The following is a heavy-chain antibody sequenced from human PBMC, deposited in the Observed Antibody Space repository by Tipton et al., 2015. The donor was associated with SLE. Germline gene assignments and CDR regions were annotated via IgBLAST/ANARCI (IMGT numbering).Heavy chain of an antibody. V-gene: IGHV4-30-2*01. J-gene: IGHJ3*02. CDR1: GGSISSGGYS. D-gene: IGHD2-21*02. CDR3: ARYSASVEHIVVVTATLDAFDI. Sequence: TLSLTCAVSGGSISSGGYSWSWIRQPPGKGLEWIGYIYTGGSTNYNPSLKSRVTISVDTSKNQFSLKLSPVTAADTAVYYCARYSASVEHIVVVTATLDAFDIWGQGTMVTVSS. CDR2: IYTGGST.